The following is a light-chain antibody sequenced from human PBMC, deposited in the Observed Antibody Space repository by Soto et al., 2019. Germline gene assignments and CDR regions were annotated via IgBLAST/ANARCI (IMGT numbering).Light chain of an antibody. CDR1: QSISSY. V-gene: IGKV1-39*01. CDR2: AAS. J-gene: IGKJ2*01. Sequence: DLQMTQSPSSLSASVGDRVTITCRASQSISSYLNWYQQKSGKVPKLLIYAASSLQSGVPSRFSGSGSGTDFTLTVSSLQPEDFATYYCQQSYSTPYTFGQGTKLEIK. CDR3: QQSYSTPYT.